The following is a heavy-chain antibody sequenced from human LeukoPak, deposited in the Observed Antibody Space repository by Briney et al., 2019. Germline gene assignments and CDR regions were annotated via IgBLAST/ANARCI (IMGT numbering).Heavy chain of an antibody. CDR2: INHSGST. Sequence: PSETLSLTCAVYGGSFGGYYWSWIRQPPGKGLEWIGEINHSGSTNYNPSLKSRVTISVDTSKNQFSLKLSSVTAADTAVYYCARSLHGSSWYRFDPWGQGTLVTVSS. V-gene: IGHV4-34*01. CDR1: GGSFGGYY. D-gene: IGHD6-13*01. CDR3: ARSLHGSSWYRFDP. J-gene: IGHJ5*02.